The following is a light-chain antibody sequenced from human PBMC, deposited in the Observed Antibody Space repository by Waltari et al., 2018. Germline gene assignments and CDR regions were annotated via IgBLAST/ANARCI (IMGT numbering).Light chain of an antibody. CDR2: DAS. CDR3: CSYTGTYGLYV. V-gene: IGLV2-11*01. CDR1: SSDFGNIIF. J-gene: IGLJ1*01. Sequence: QSALIQPLSVSGSPGQSVTISCSGTSSDFGNIIFVSWFQQYPGKAPKLIIFDASKRPSGVPDRFSGSKSGNTASLTISGLQADDEADYYCCSYTGTYGLYVFGTGTKVTVL.